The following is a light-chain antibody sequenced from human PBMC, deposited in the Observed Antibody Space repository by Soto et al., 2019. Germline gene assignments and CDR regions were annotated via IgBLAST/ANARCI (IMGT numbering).Light chain of an antibody. J-gene: IGKJ1*01. Sequence: EIVLRQSPGTLSLSPGERATLSCRASQSVSSRYLAWYQQKPGQAPRLLIYGASSRATGIPDRFSGSGSGXXXXLXISXLXPXDFAVYYCQQYGTSHLTFGQATKVEI. CDR2: GAS. CDR1: QSVSSRY. CDR3: QQYGTSHLT. V-gene: IGKV3-20*01.